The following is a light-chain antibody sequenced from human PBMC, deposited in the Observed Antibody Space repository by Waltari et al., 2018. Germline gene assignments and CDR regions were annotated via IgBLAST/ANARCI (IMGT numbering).Light chain of an antibody. CDR1: QNVSYSSNNKNY. CDR2: WAS. CDR3: QQYYTTPPE. V-gene: IGKV4-1*01. J-gene: IGKJ3*01. Sequence: DIVLTQSPDSLAVSLGERASPHCTSSQNVSYSSNNKNYLAWYQQKPGQPPKLLIYWASTRETGVPDRFSGSGSGADVTLTSSSLQAEDVAVYYCQQYYTTPPEFGPGTKVDI.